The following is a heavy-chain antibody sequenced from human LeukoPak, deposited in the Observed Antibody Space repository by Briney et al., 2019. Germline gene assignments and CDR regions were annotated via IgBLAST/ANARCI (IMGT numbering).Heavy chain of an antibody. V-gene: IGHV1-2*02. CDR3: ERGGSIGGDGYNWGKN. CDR2: INPKSGGT. J-gene: IGHJ4*02. D-gene: IGHD5-24*01. Sequence: ASVKVSCKASGYTFTSYGISWVRQAPGQGLEWMGWINPKSGGTKYAQKFQGRVTMTRDTSISTAYMDLSRLTSDDTAVYYCERGGSIGGDGYNWGKNWGQGTLVTVSS. CDR1: GYTFTSYG.